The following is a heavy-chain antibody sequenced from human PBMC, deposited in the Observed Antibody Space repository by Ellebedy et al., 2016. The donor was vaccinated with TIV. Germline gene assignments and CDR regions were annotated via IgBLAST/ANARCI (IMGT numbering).Heavy chain of an antibody. CDR1: GGTFSSYA. J-gene: IGHJ4*02. CDR2: IIPIFGTA. Sequence: AASVKVSCKASGGTFSSYAISWVRQAPGQGLEWMGGIIPIFGTANYAQKFQGRVTITADESTSTAYMELSSLRSEDTAVYYCARSLSSGYSPSPFDYWGQGTLVTVSS. V-gene: IGHV1-69*13. D-gene: IGHD3-22*01. CDR3: ARSLSSGYSPSPFDY.